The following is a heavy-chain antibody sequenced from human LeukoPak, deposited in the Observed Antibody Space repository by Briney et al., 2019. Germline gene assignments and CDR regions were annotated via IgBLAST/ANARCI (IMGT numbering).Heavy chain of an antibody. V-gene: IGHV1-69*05. CDR2: IIPIFGTA. Sequence: GSSVKVSCKASGGTFSSYAISWVRQAPGQGLEWMGRIIPIFGTANYAQKFQGRVTITTDESTSTAYMELSSLRSEDTAVYYCARGPGITISHNWFDPWGQGTLVTVSS. CDR1: GGTFSSYA. J-gene: IGHJ5*02. D-gene: IGHD3-3*01. CDR3: ARGPGITISHNWFDP.